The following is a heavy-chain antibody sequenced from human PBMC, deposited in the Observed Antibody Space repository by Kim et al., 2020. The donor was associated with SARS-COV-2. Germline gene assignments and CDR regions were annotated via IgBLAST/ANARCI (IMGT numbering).Heavy chain of an antibody. D-gene: IGHD6-13*01. CDR1: GFTFSCYW. CDR3: VRGREGIATAGDNSFDP. V-gene: IGHV3-74*01. J-gene: IGHJ5*02. CDR2: INRDGSNI. Sequence: GGSLRLSCAASGFTFSCYWMHWVRQAPGKGLEWVSRINRDGSNINYADSVKGRFSISRDNAKNTLYLQMNSLRAEDTAVYYCVRGREGIATAGDNSFDPWGQGTLVIVSS.